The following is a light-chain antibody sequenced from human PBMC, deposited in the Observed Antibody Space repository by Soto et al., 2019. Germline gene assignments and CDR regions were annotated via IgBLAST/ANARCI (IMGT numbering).Light chain of an antibody. CDR2: EVT. CDR3: CSYTSANELV. CDR1: SNDVGGFYY. J-gene: IGLJ2*01. V-gene: IGLV2-14*01. Sequence: QSALTQPASVSGSPGQSITISRTGTSNDVGGFYYVSWYQQYPGRVPQLLIYEVTHRPSGVSHRFSGSKSGNTASLTISGLQAEDEGDYYCCSYTSANELVFGGGTKVTVL.